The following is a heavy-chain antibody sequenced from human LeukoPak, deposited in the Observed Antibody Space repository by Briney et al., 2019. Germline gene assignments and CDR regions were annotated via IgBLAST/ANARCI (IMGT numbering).Heavy chain of an antibody. CDR1: GFTFSSYA. Sequence: GGSLRLSCAASGFTFSSYAMHWVRQAPGKGLEWVAVISYDRSNKYYADSVKGRFTISRDNSKNTLYLQMNSLRAEDAAVYYCASGGIVVVIEDYFDYWGQGTLVTVSS. D-gene: IGHD2-21*01. CDR2: ISYDRSNK. J-gene: IGHJ4*02. V-gene: IGHV3-30*14. CDR3: ASGGIVVVIEDYFDY.